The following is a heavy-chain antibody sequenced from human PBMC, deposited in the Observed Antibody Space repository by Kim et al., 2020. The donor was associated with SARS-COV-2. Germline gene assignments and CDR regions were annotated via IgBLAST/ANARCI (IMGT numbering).Heavy chain of an antibody. V-gene: IGHV3-30*18. CDR2: ISYDGSNK. CDR3: AKDWGGYCSGGSCYSGWYFDY. J-gene: IGHJ4*02. D-gene: IGHD2-15*01. Sequence: GGSLRLSCAASGFTFSSYGMHWVRQAPGKGLEWVAVISYDGSNKYYADSVKVRFTISRDNSKNTLYLQMNSLRAEDTAVYYCAKDWGGYCSGGSCYSGWYFDYWGQGTLVTVSS. CDR1: GFTFSSYG.